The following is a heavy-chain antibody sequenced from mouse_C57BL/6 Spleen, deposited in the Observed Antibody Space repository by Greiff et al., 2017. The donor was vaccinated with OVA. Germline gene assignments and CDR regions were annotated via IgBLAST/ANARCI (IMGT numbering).Heavy chain of an antibody. V-gene: IGHV1-26*01. CDR2: INPNNGGT. CDR1: GYTFTDYY. J-gene: IGHJ4*01. Sequence: EVQLQQSGPELVKPGASVKISCKASGYTFTDYYMNWVKQSHGKSLEWIGDINPNNGGTSYNQKFKGKATLTVDKSSSTAYMELRSLTSGDSAVYYSARPPITTVVVPCAMDYWGQGTSVTVSS. CDR3: ARPPITTVVVPCAMDY. D-gene: IGHD1-1*01.